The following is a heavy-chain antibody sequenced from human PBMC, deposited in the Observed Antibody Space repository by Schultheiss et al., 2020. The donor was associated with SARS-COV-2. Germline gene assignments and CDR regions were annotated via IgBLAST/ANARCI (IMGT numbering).Heavy chain of an antibody. CDR3: ARDYYDSLDY. CDR1: GFTFSSYA. CDR2: ISYDGSNK. V-gene: IGHV3-30*07. D-gene: IGHD3-3*01. J-gene: IGHJ4*02. Sequence: GGSLRLSCAASGFTFSSYAMHWVRQAPGKGLEWVAVISYDGSNKYYADSVKGRFTISKDNSKNTLYLQMNSLRVEDTAVYYCARDYYDSLDYWGQGTLVTVSS.